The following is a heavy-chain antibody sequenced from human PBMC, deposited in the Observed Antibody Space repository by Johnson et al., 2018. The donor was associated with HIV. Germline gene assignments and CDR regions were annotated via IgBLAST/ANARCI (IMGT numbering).Heavy chain of an antibody. CDR1: GFTVSSNY. D-gene: IGHD2-15*01. V-gene: IGHV3-53*01. CDR2: LDTGGNT. J-gene: IGHJ3*02. Sequence: VQLVESGGGLIQPGGSLRLSCAASGFTVSSNYMTWVRQAPGKGLEWVSGLDTGGNTYYADPVKGRFTISRDNSNNTLYVQMNGLRAEDTAVYYCATGSLVVVGGDGLLQLRDAFDIWGRGTKVTVSS. CDR3: ATGSLVVVGGDGLLQLRDAFDI.